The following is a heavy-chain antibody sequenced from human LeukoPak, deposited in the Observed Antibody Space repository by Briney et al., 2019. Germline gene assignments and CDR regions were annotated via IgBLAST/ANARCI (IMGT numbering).Heavy chain of an antibody. V-gene: IGHV3-15*01. D-gene: IGHD3-16*01. CDR1: GLTFSNPW. J-gene: IGHJ5*02. CDR2: IQSKTDGGTT. Sequence: GRCLRLSCAASGLTFSNPWTGWVRQPPRKGLEWVGRIQSKTDGGTTDYAAPEKGRFTISRDDSKNTLYLQMNSLKTEDTAVYYCTTDGEVIWCDPWGQETLVTVSS. CDR3: TTDGEVIWCDP.